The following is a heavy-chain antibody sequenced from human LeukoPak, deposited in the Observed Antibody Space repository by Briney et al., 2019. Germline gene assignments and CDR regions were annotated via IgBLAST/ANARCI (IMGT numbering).Heavy chain of an antibody. Sequence: GSLRLSCAASGFTFSNYWMTWFRQAPGKGLEWVAHINQDGSEEHYMDSAKARFTISRDNAKNSLSLQMNSLRAEDTAVYYCVRDGGVSGYDLLDYWGQGTLVTVSS. D-gene: IGHD5-12*01. J-gene: IGHJ4*02. CDR1: GFTFSNYW. CDR3: VRDGGVSGYDLLDY. CDR2: INQDGSEE. V-gene: IGHV3-7*01.